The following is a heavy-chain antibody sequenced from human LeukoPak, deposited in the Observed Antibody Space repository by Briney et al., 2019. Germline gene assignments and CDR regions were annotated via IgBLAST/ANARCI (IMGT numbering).Heavy chain of an antibody. CDR2: IGKGGGSI. Sequence: PGGSLRLSCAASGCTFSNYAMSWVRQAPGKGLEWVSIIGKGGGSIYYADSVKGRFTISRDDSKNTLSLQMNSLRAEDTALYYCAKSWGYTRPYYNYMEVWGKGTTVTVSS. CDR3: AKSWGYTRPYYNYMEV. D-gene: IGHD3-16*02. J-gene: IGHJ6*03. CDR1: GCTFSNYA. V-gene: IGHV3-23*01.